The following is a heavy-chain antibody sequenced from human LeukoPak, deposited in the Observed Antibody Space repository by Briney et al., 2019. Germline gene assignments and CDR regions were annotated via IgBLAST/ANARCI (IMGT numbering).Heavy chain of an antibody. Sequence: SQTLSLTCAISGDSVSSNSAAWNWIRQSPSRGLEWLGRTYYRSKWYNDYAVSVKSRITINPDTSKNQFSLQLNSVTPEDTAVYYCARDTKTNNWNDGAINYYYYMDVWGKGTTVTVSS. CDR1: GDSVSSNSAA. CDR2: TYYRSKWYN. J-gene: IGHJ6*03. V-gene: IGHV6-1*01. CDR3: ARDTKTNNWNDGAINYYYYMDV. D-gene: IGHD1-20*01.